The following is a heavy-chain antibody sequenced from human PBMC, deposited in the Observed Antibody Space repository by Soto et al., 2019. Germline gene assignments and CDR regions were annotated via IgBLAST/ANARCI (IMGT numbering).Heavy chain of an antibody. Sequence: SETLSLTCTVSGDSMSSYYWGWIRQPPGKGLEWIGYIYYSGSTTYNPSLRSRVTMSVDTSKNQFSLRLSSVTAADTAVYYCARAKSNYQTFDHWGQGSQVTVSS. CDR2: IYYSGST. V-gene: IGHV4-59*01. D-gene: IGHD4-4*01. CDR3: ARAKSNYQTFDH. CDR1: GDSMSSYY. J-gene: IGHJ4*02.